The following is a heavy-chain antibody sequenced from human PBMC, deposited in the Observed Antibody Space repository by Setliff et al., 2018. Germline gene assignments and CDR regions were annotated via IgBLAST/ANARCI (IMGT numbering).Heavy chain of an antibody. J-gene: IGHJ3*02. CDR1: GGSISSGGYY. V-gene: IGHV4-31*02. CDR2: IYYSGNT. CDR3: ARVPRFTDTRNAFDI. D-gene: IGHD5-18*01. Sequence: SETLSLTCTVPGGSISSGGYYWSWIRQHPGKGLEWIGYIYYSGNTYYNPSLKSRVTISVDTSKNQFSLKLSSVTAADTAVYYCARVPRFTDTRNAFDIWGQGTMVTVS.